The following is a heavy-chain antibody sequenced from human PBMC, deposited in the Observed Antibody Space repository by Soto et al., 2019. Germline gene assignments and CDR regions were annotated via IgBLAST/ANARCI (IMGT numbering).Heavy chain of an antibody. V-gene: IGHV4-39*01. CDR2: IYYSGST. CDR3: ARHRSQSSWTLLVHYDYSIDV. CDR1: GGTISISSYY. D-gene: IGHD6-13*01. Sequence: SETLSLTCTVSGGTISISSYYLGWIRQPPGKGLEWIGSIYYSGSTYYNPSLKSRVTISVDTSKNQFSLRLSSVTAADTAVYYCARHRSQSSWTLLVHYDYSIDVWGQGTTFTVSS. J-gene: IGHJ6*02.